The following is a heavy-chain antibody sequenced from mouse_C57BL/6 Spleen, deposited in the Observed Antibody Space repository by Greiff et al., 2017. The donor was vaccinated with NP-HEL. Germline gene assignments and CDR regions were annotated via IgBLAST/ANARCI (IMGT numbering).Heavy chain of an antibody. V-gene: IGHV2-4*01. CDR2: IWSGGST. CDR1: GFSLTSYG. D-gene: IGHD4-1*01. CDR3: AKKNWDGDWYFDV. J-gene: IGHJ1*03. Sequence: VKLKQSGPGLVQPSQSLSITCTVSGFSLTSYGVHWVRQPPGKGLEWLGVIWSGGSTDYNAAFISRLSISKDNSKSQVFFKMNSLQADDTAIYYCAKKNWDGDWYFDVWGTGTTVTVSS.